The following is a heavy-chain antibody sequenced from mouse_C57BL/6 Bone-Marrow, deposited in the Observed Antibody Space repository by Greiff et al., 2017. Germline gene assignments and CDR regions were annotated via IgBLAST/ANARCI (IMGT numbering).Heavy chain of an antibody. CDR3: ATLDSSGYDYYAMDY. CDR1: GYTFTDHT. V-gene: IGHV1-78*01. CDR2: IYPRDGST. J-gene: IGHJ4*01. Sequence: VQLQQSDAELVKPGASVKISCKVSGYTFTDHTIHWMKQRPEQGLEWIGYIYPRDGSTKYNEKFKGKATLTADKSSSTAYMQLNSLTSEDSAVYFCATLDSSGYDYYAMDYWGQGTSVTVSS. D-gene: IGHD3-2*02.